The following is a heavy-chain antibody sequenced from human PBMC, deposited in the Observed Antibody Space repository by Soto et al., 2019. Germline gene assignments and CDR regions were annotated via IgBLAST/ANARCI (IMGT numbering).Heavy chain of an antibody. CDR3: ARARVTTAGFEDPFDI. J-gene: IGHJ3*02. Sequence: GESLKISCKGSGYSFTTHLLSWVRQMPVRGLEYMGIIYPGDSDARYSPSFQGQVTLSADKSISTAYLQWTSLRASDTAIYYCARARVTTAGFEDPFDIFGQWIMVTFSS. CDR1: GYSFTTHL. V-gene: IGHV5-51*01. CDR2: IYPGDSDA. D-gene: IGHD4-17*01.